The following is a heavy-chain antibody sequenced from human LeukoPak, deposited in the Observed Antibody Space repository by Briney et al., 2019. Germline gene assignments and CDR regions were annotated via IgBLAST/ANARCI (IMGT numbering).Heavy chain of an antibody. CDR1: GYTLTGYY. V-gene: IGHV1-18*04. D-gene: IGHD3-10*01. J-gene: IGHJ4*02. Sequence: ASVKVSCKASGYTLTGYYMHWVRQAPGQGLEWMGWISAYNGNTNYAQKLQGRVTMTTDTSTSTAYMELRSLRSDDTAVYYCARYRGSGSYSVFDYWGQGTLVTVSS. CDR2: ISAYNGNT. CDR3: ARYRGSGSYSVFDY.